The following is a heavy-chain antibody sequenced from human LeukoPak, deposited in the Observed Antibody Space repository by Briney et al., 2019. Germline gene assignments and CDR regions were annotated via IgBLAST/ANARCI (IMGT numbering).Heavy chain of an antibody. CDR3: ARDPGFSSFDF. D-gene: IGHD2-2*01. CDR2: INQDGSVE. Sequence: GGSLKLSCVVSGFTFSNYWLTWVRPPPRKGLEFVANINQDGSVENYVDSVKGRFTISRVNAKNSLYLQMSSLRVDDTTIYYCARDPGFSSFDFWGQGALVSVSS. V-gene: IGHV3-7*03. J-gene: IGHJ4*02. CDR1: GFTFSNYW.